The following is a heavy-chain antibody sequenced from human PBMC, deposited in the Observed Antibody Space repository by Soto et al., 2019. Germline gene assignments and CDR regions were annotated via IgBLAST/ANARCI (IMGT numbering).Heavy chain of an antibody. Sequence: QVQLVESGGGVVQPGRSLRLSCVASGFTFSAFGIHWVRQSPGKGLEWVTFTLSDESIKDYADSVKGRFTISRDNSKNTLYLQMDSLRDEDTAMYYCARDDWAIGKYAFDLWGRGTMVIVSS. CDR2: TLSDESIK. D-gene: IGHD3-9*01. J-gene: IGHJ3*01. CDR1: GFTFSAFG. V-gene: IGHV3-33*01. CDR3: ARDDWAIGKYAFDL.